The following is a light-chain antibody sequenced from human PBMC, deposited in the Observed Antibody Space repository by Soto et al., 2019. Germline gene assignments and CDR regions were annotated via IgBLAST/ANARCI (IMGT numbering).Light chain of an antibody. J-gene: IGKJ4*01. V-gene: IGKV3-15*01. CDR1: QSVGGD. Sequence: ERVMTQSPATLSVSPGERATLSCRASQSVGGDLAWYQQKPGQAPRLLIYGASSRAPGIPDRFSGSGSGTEFTLTISCLQSEDSAAYYCQQYENWPQLTFGGGTKVDIK. CDR3: QQYENWPQLT. CDR2: GAS.